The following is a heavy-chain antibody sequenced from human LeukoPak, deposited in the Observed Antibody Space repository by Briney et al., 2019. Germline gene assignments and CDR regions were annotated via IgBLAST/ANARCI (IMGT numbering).Heavy chain of an antibody. CDR2: LNWDSRSM. CDR3: AKAGDTAMVSDY. J-gene: IGHJ4*02. V-gene: IGHV3-9*01. D-gene: IGHD5-18*01. Sequence: GGSLRLSCAASGVNFDDYAMHWVWQSPGTGLEWVASLNWDSRSMAYADSVKGRFTISRDNSKNTLYLQMNSLRAEDTAVHYCAKAGDTAMVSDYWGQGTLVTVSS. CDR1: GVNFDDYA.